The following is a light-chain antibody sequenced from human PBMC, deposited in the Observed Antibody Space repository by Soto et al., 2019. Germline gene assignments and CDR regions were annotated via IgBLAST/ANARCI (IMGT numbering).Light chain of an antibody. CDR2: RNN. V-gene: IGLV1-47*01. CDR3: AAWDDNLSVL. J-gene: IGLJ2*01. Sequence: QAVVTQPPSASGTPGQRVTISCSGGSSNVGNNYVYWYQQFPGAAPKLLIYRNNQRPSGVPDRFSGSKSGTSASLAISGLRSEDEADYYCAAWDDNLSVLFGGGTKLTVL. CDR1: SSNVGNNY.